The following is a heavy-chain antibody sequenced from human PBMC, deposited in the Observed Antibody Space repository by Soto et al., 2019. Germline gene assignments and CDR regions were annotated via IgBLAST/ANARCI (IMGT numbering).Heavy chain of an antibody. D-gene: IGHD3-10*01. CDR2: IYYSGST. V-gene: IGHV4-39*01. CDR3: ASHPYNYGSGPTRLDY. J-gene: IGHJ4*02. Sequence: PSETLSLTCTVSGGSISGSAYYWGWIRQPPGKGLEWIGSIYYSGSTYYNPSLKRRVTISVDTSKNQFSLKLSSVTAADTAVYYCASHPYNYGSGPTRLDYWGQGTLVTVSS. CDR1: GGSISGSAYY.